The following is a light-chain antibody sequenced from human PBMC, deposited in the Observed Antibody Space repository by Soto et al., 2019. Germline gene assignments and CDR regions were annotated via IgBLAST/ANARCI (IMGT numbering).Light chain of an antibody. V-gene: IGKV1-9*01. J-gene: IGKJ1*01. CDR3: QPLNRFPRT. Sequence: DIQLTQSPSFLSASVGDRVTITCRASQDISSDLAWYQQRPGKVPRFLTHSASTLQSGDPSRLSATGPGPKFTLTINSLQPEDIATYYCQPLNRFPRTFGQGTKVEV. CDR2: SAS. CDR1: QDISSD.